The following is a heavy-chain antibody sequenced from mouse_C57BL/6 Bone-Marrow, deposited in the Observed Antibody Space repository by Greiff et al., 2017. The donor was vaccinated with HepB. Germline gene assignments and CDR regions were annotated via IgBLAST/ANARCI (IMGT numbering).Heavy chain of an antibody. CDR3: RFITTVVGYFDV. Sequence: EVQLVESGAELVRPGASVKLSCTASGFNIKDYYMHWVKQRPEQGLEWIGRIDPEDGDTEYAPKFQGKATMTAETSSNTAYLQLSSLTSEDTAVYYCRFITTVVGYFDVWGTGTTVTVSS. CDR2: IDPEDGDT. D-gene: IGHD1-1*01. J-gene: IGHJ1*03. V-gene: IGHV14-1*01. CDR1: GFNIKDYY.